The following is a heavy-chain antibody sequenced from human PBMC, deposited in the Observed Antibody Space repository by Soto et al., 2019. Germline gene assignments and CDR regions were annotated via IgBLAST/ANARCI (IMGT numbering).Heavy chain of an antibody. CDR2: IYYSGST. CDR3: ARLLYDFWSGYYNRWFDP. V-gene: IGHV4-39*01. CDR1: GGSISSSSYY. D-gene: IGHD3-3*01. Sequence: LSLTCTVSGGSISSSSYYWGWIRQPPGKGLEWIGSIYYSGSTYYNPSLKSRVTISVDTSKNQFSLKLSSVTAADTAVYYCARLLYDFWSGYYNRWFDPWGQGTLVTVSS. J-gene: IGHJ5*02.